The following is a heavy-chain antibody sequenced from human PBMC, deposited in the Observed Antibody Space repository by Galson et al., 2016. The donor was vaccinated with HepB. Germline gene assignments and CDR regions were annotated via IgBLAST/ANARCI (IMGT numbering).Heavy chain of an antibody. CDR1: GFTFSGYW. V-gene: IGHV3-74*01. J-gene: IGHJ6*02. Sequence: SLRLSCAASGFTFSGYWMHWVRQDPGKGLVWVSRINVDGYSTIYADSVKGRFTTSRDNAKNTLYLRMNSLRAEDTALYHCVRGKDYDMDVWGQGTTVTVSS. CDR3: VRGKDYDMDV. CDR2: INVDGYST.